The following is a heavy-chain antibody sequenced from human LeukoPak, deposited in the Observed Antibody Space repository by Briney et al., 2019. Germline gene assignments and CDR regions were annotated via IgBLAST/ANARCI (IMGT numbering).Heavy chain of an antibody. CDR2: VYYTGST. V-gene: IGHV4-59*01. Sequence: SETLSLTCTVSGGSISSYYWSWVRQPPGKGLEWIGFVYYTGSTNYSPSLKSRVTISVDTSKNQFSLKLRSVTAADTAVYYCARALGAFDIWGQGTMVTVSS. J-gene: IGHJ3*02. CDR3: ARALGAFDI. CDR1: GGSISSYY.